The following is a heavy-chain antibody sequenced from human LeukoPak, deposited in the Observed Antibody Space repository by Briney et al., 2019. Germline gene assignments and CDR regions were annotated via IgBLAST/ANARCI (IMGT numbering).Heavy chain of an antibody. CDR3: AELGITMIGGV. Sequence: GGTLRLSCAASGFTFSSYSMSWVRQAPGKGLEWVSVISGGGGETFYADSVKGRFTISRDNSKNTLYLQMNSLRVEDTAVYYCAELGITMIGGVWGKGTTVTISS. J-gene: IGHJ6*04. CDR1: GFTFSSYS. V-gene: IGHV3-23*01. CDR2: ISGGGGET. D-gene: IGHD3-10*02.